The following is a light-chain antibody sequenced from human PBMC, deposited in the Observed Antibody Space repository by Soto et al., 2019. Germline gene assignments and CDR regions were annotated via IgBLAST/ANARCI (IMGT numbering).Light chain of an antibody. CDR1: QSVTNT. CDR2: DAS. V-gene: IGKV3-15*01. Sequence: IVMTQSPATLSVSPGERVTISCRASQSVTNTLAWYQHKPGQAPRLLVSDASRGATGIPARFSGSGSGTDFTLTINSLQSEDFAVYYCQQYYTWPVTFGGGTKVEIK. J-gene: IGKJ4*01. CDR3: QQYYTWPVT.